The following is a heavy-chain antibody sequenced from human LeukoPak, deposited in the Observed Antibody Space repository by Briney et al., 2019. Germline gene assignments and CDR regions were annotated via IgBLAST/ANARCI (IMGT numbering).Heavy chain of an antibody. V-gene: IGHV3-30*02. CDR2: IRYDGSNK. CDR3: AKGGGYEAQYYYYYLDV. J-gene: IGHJ6*03. CDR1: GFTFRSYG. D-gene: IGHD5-12*01. Sequence: GGSLRLSCAASGFTFRSYGMHWVRQAPGKGLEWVGFIRYDGSNKYYADSVKGRFTISRDNSKNTLYLQMKSLRAEDTAVYYCAKGGGYEAQYYYYYLDVWGKGTTVTISS.